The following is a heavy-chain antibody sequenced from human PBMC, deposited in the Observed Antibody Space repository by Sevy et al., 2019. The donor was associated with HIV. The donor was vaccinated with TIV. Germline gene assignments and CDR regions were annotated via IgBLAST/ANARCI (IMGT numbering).Heavy chain of an antibody. Sequence: ASVKVSCKASGYTFTGYYMHWVRQAPGQGLEWMGWINPNSGGTNYAQKFQGRVTMTRDTSISTAYMELSRLRSDDTAVDYGARVKGYCSSTSCYLSAFDIWGQGTMVTVSS. CDR3: ARVKGYCSSTSCYLSAFDI. V-gene: IGHV1-2*02. D-gene: IGHD2-2*01. CDR1: GYTFTGYY. CDR2: INPNSGGT. J-gene: IGHJ3*02.